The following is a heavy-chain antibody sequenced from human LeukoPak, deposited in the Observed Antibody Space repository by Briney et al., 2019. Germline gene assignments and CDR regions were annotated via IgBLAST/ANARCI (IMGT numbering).Heavy chain of an antibody. J-gene: IGHJ4*02. CDR3: ARGASYYAPFDY. V-gene: IGHV4-34*01. CDR1: GGSFSGYY. CDR2: INHSGST. Sequence: SETLSLTRAVYGGSFSGYYWSWIRQPPGKGLEWIGEINHSGSTNYNPSLKSRVTIPVDTSKNQFSLKLSSVTAADTAVYYCARGASYYAPFDYWGQGTLVTVSS. D-gene: IGHD3-10*01.